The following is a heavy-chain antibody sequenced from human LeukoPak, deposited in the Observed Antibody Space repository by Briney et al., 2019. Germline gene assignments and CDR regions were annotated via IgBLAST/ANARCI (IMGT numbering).Heavy chain of an antibody. D-gene: IGHD3-22*01. CDR3: ARGPNYYDSTDHAFDI. CDR2: MNPNSGNT. CDR1: GGTFSSYA. J-gene: IGHJ3*02. Sequence: ASVKVSCKASGGTFSSYAISWVRQATGQGLEWMGWMNPNSGNTGYAQKFQGRVTITRNTSISTAYMELSSLRSEDTAVYYCARGPNYYDSTDHAFDIWGQGTMVTVSS. V-gene: IGHV1-8*03.